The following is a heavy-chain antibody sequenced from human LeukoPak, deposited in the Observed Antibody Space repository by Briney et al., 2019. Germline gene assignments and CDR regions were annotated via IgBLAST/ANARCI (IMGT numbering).Heavy chain of an antibody. CDR3: ARVTVVVPPTQIWFDP. D-gene: IGHD2-2*01. CDR1: GYTFTSYD. V-gene: IGHV1-8*03. J-gene: IGHJ5*02. Sequence: ASVKVSCKASGYTFTSYDINWVRQATGQGLERMGWINPNSGNTGYAQKFQGRVTITRNTSISTAYMELSSLRSEDTAVYYCARVTVVVPPTQIWFDPWGQGTLVTVSS. CDR2: INPNSGNT.